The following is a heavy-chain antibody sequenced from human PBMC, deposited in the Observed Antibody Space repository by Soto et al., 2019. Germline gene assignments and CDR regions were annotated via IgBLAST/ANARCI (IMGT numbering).Heavy chain of an antibody. CDR3: AHSHFEILTGPFDS. CDR2: MYWHDDK. V-gene: IGHV2-5*01. Sequence: SWPTLVNPTQTPPPTFTLSGFSPTNTGVTVGWIRQPPGKALEWLALMYWHDDKRYNPSLRNRLTIAKDTSKNRVVLTLANVGPVDTATYFCAHSHFEILTGPFDSWGRGTLVTVSS. CDR1: GFSPTNTGVT. J-gene: IGHJ5*01. D-gene: IGHD3-9*01.